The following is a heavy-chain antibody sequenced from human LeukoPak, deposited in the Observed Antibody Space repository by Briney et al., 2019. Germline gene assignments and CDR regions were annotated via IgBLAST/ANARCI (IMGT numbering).Heavy chain of an antibody. CDR2: ISYDGSNK. Sequence: GGSLRLSCAASGFTFSSYGMHWVRQAPGKGLEWVAVISYDGSNKYYADSVKGRFTISRDNSKNTLYLQMNSLRAEDTAVYYCARDKGDYAFDICGQGTMVTVSS. CDR1: GFTFSSYG. V-gene: IGHV3-30*03. J-gene: IGHJ3*02. CDR3: ARDKGDYAFDI. D-gene: IGHD2-21*02.